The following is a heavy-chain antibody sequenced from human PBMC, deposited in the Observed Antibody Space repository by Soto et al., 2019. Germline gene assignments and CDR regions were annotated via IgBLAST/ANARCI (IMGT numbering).Heavy chain of an antibody. Sequence: QVQLVQSGAEVKKPGASVKVSCKASGYTFTSYGISWVRQAPGQGLEWMGWINAYNGNTNYAQKLQGRVTMTTDTXXXXXXXXXXXXXSDXTAXXXCARVLPPFDPWGQGTLVTVSS. V-gene: IGHV1-18*01. D-gene: IGHD2-21*02. CDR3: ARVLPPFDP. CDR1: GYTFTSYG. CDR2: INAYNGNT. J-gene: IGHJ5*02.